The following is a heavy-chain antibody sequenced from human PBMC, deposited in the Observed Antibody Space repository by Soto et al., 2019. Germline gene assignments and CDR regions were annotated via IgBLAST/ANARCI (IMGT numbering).Heavy chain of an antibody. CDR3: ARDKGAYCGGDCYSTWFDP. CDR2: SSGYNGNT. CDR1: GYTFTSYG. J-gene: IGHJ5*02. D-gene: IGHD2-21*02. V-gene: IGHV1-18*01. Sequence: QVQLVQSGAEVKKPGASVKVSCKASGYTFTSYGISWVRQAPGQGLEWMGWSSGYNGNTNYAQKLQGRVTMTTDTSTRTGYMGVRSLRSDDTAVYYCARDKGAYCGGDCYSTWFDPWGQGTLVTVSS.